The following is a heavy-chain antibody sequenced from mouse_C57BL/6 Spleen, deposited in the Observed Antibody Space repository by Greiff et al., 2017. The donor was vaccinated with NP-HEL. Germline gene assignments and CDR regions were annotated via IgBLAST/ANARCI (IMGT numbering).Heavy chain of an antibody. CDR1: GFTFSSYG. CDR3: AGHREANCYGSSYGFAD. CDR2: ISSGGSYT. V-gene: IGHV5-6*01. Sequence: EVKLMESGGDLVKPGGSLKLSCAASGFTFSSYGMSWVRQTPDQRLEWVATISSGGSYTYYPDSVKGRFPISRDNAKNTLYLQMSSLKSEDTAMYYCAGHREANCYGSSYGFADWGQGTLVTVSA. D-gene: IGHD1-1*01. J-gene: IGHJ3*01.